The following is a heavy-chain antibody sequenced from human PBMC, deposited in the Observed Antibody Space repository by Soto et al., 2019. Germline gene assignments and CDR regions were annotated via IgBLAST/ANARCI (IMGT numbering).Heavy chain of an antibody. J-gene: IGHJ4*02. D-gene: IGHD7-27*01. Sequence: EVQLVESGGGLVQPGGSLRLSCAASGFTFSSYWMHWVRQAPGNGLVWVSRINSDGSSTSYADSVKGRFTISRDNAKNTLYLQMNSLRAEDTAVYYCAREEGSGETNDYWGQGTLVTVSS. V-gene: IGHV3-74*01. CDR2: INSDGSST. CDR1: GFTFSSYW. CDR3: AREEGSGETNDY.